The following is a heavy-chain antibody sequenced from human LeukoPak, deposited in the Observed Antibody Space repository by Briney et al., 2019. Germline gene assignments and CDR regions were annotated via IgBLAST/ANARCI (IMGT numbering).Heavy chain of an antibody. Sequence: GSVKVSCKASGYTFTSYDINWVRQATGQGLEWMGWMNPNSGNTGYAQKFQGRVTMTRNTSISTAYMELSSLRSEDTAVYYCARVYYYDSSGYCSALDYWGQGTLVTVSS. CDR2: MNPNSGNT. J-gene: IGHJ4*02. CDR3: ARVYYYDSSGYCSALDY. V-gene: IGHV1-8*01. CDR1: GYTFTSYD. D-gene: IGHD3-22*01.